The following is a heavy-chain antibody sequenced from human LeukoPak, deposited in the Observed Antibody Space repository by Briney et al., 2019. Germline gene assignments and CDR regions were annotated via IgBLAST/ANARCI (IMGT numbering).Heavy chain of an antibody. V-gene: IGHV1-69*13. J-gene: IGHJ6*02. Sequence: SVKVSCKASGYTFTSYAISWVRQAPGQGLEWMGGIIPIFGTANYAQKFQGRVTITADESTSTAYMELSSLRSEDTAVYYCARGQLELRGDYYGMDVWGQGTTVTVSS. CDR2: IIPIFGTA. CDR1: GYTFTSYA. D-gene: IGHD1-7*01. CDR3: ARGQLELRGDYYGMDV.